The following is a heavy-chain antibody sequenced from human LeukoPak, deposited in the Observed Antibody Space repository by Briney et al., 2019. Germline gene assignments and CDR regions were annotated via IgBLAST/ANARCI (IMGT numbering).Heavy chain of an antibody. D-gene: IGHD7-27*01. CDR3: ARARELGRAFDI. V-gene: IGHV1-2*02. J-gene: IGHJ3*02. CDR1: GYTFTGYY. CDR2: INPNSGGT. Sequence: GASVKVSCKSSGYTFTGYYMHWVRQAPGQGFEWMGWINPNSGGTNYAQKFQGRVTMTRDTSISTAYMELSRLRSDDTAVYYCARARELGRAFDIWGQGTMVTVSS.